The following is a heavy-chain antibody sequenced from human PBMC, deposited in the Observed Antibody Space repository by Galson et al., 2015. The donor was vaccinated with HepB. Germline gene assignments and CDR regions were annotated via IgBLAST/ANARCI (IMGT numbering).Heavy chain of an antibody. Sequence: QSGAEVKKPGESLKISCKGSGYMFTHCWIVWVCQMPGKGLEWMGIIYPDDSDIRYNPSFQGQVTISADKSISTAYLQWSSLKASDTAMYYCATLGADYSSGTYYSPFDYWGQGTLVTVSS. CDR3: ATLGADYSSGTYYSPFDY. D-gene: IGHD3-10*01. J-gene: IGHJ4*02. CDR2: IYPDDSDI. CDR1: GYMFTHCW. V-gene: IGHV5-51*03.